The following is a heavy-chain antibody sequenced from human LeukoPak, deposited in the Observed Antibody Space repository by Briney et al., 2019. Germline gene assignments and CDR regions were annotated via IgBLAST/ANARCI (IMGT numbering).Heavy chain of an antibody. CDR1: GGSFSGFH. J-gene: IGHJ4*02. Sequence: SETLSLTCAVYGGSFSGFHWTWIRQPPGKGLEWIGEINHSGSTNYNPSLRSRVTISVDTSKNQFSLKLFSVTAADTAVYYCARGRDDYNFAYWGQGTLVTVSS. D-gene: IGHD5-24*01. V-gene: IGHV4-34*01. CDR3: ARGRDDYNFAY. CDR2: INHSGST.